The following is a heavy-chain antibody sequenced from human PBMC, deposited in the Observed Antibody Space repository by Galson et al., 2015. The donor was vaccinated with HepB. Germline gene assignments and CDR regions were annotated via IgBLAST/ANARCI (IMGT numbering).Heavy chain of an antibody. Sequence: SLRLSCAASGFTFSNYWMHWVRQAPGKGLVWVSRIISDGSSTTYADSVKGRFTISRDNAKNTLYLQMNSLRAEDTAVYYCARDGSFGGVIYYFFDYWGQGTLVTVSS. D-gene: IGHD3-16*02. J-gene: IGHJ4*02. V-gene: IGHV3-74*01. CDR3: ARDGSFGGVIYYFFDY. CDR2: IISDGSST. CDR1: GFTFSNYW.